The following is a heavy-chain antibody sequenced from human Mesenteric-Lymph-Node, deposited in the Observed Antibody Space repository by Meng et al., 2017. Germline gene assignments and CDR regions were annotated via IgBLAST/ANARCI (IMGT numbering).Heavy chain of an antibody. D-gene: IGHD2-2*01. CDR1: GGTFSSYA. V-gene: IGHV1-69*05. J-gene: IGHJ6*02. CDR2: IIPIFGTA. CDR3: ARGDCSSNSCYGGGGYYYYGMDV. Sequence: SVKVSCKASGGTFSSYAISWVRQAPGQGLEWMGGIIPIFGTANYAQRLQGRVTMTTDKSTSTAYMELRNLRSDDTAVYYCARGDCSSNSCYGGGGYYYYGMDVWGQGTKVTVSS.